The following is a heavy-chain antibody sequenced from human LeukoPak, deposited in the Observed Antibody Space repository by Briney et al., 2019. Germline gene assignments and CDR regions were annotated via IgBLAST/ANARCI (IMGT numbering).Heavy chain of an antibody. J-gene: IGHJ6*03. D-gene: IGHD3-10*01. CDR3: ASSSMVLNYYYYYMDV. V-gene: IGHV4-30-4*08. CDR1: GGSISSGDYY. CDR2: IYYSGST. Sequence: PSETLSLTCTVSGGSISSGDYYWSWIRQPPGKGLEWIGYIYYSGSTHYNPSLKSRVTISVDTSKNQFSLKLSSVTAADTAVFYCASSSMVLNYYYYYMDVWGKGTTVTVSS.